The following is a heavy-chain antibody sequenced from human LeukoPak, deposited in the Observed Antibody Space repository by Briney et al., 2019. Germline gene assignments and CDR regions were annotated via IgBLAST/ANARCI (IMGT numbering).Heavy chain of an antibody. V-gene: IGHV3-23*01. CDR1: GFTFSTYT. D-gene: IGHD7-27*01. CDR3: AIDPNWGTHS. CDR2: IGNNGGGI. J-gene: IGHJ4*02. Sequence: GGSLRLSCAASGFTFSTYTMYWVRHPPGKRLEWVTIIGNNGGGIHYADSVKGRFTISRDNFKNALYLQMNSLRVEDTAVYYCAIDPNWGTHSWGQGVLVTVSS.